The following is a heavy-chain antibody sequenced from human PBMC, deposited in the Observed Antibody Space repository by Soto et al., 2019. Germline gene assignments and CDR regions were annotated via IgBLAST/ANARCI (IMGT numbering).Heavy chain of an antibody. V-gene: IGHV4-30-4*01. J-gene: IGHJ6*02. CDR3: ARVKSSSWDWGYYYDGMDV. CDR1: GGSISSGDYY. CDR2: IYYSGST. Sequence: QVQLQESGPGLVKPSQTLSLTCTVSGGSISSGDYYWSWIRQPPGKGLEWIGYIYYSGSTYYNPSLTSRFTISVETSKTQFSLKLRSVTAADTAVYYCARVKSSSWDWGYYYDGMDVWGQGTTVTVSS. D-gene: IGHD6-13*01.